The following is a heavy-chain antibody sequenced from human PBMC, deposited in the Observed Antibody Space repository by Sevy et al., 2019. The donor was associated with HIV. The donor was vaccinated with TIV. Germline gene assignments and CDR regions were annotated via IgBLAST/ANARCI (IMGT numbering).Heavy chain of an antibody. D-gene: IGHD3-16*01. Sequence: GGSLRLSCAASGFSYSGYGMHWVRQAPGKGLEWVAVIWYDGSNKEYADSVKGRFTISRDNSKNTLYLQMNSLRAEDTAVYYCARDGSSGGLFLKDYYYFGMDVWGQGTTVTVSS. CDR2: IWYDGSNK. CDR3: ARDGSSGGLFLKDYYYFGMDV. V-gene: IGHV3-33*01. J-gene: IGHJ6*02. CDR1: GFSYSGYG.